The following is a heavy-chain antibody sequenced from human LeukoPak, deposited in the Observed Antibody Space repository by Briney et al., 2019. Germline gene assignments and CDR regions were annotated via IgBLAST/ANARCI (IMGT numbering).Heavy chain of an antibody. CDR2: IYHSGTT. D-gene: IGHD6-19*01. CDR3: VRGRYSSGWFKDKNWFDP. V-gene: IGHV4-30-4*07. Sequence: SETLSLTCAVSGVAISRGGYAWNWIRQPPGKGLEWIAYIYHSGTTYYNPSLKSRATISVDTSKNQFSLKLSSVTAADTAVYYCVRGRYSSGWFKDKNWFDPWGQGIPVIVSS. CDR1: GVAISRGGYA. J-gene: IGHJ5*02.